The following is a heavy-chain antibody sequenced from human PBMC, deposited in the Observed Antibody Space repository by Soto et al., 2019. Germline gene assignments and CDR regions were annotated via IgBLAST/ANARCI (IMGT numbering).Heavy chain of an antibody. CDR2: IYSGGST. V-gene: IGHV3-53*04. Sequence: EVQLVESGGGLVQPGGSLRLSCAASGFTVSSNYMSWVRQAPGKGLEWVSVIYSGGSTYYADSVKGRFTISRHNSKNTVYLQMNSLGAEDTAVYYCAGGGITMVRGVLDYWGQGTLVTVSS. J-gene: IGHJ4*02. D-gene: IGHD3-10*01. CDR1: GFTVSSNY. CDR3: AGGGITMVRGVLDY.